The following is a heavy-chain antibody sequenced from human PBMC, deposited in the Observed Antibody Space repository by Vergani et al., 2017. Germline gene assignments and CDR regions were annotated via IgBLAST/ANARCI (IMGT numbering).Heavy chain of an antibody. Sequence: EVQLVESGGGLVKPGGSLRLSCAASGFTFSSYSMNWVRQAPGNGLEWVSSISSSSSYIYYADSVKGRFTISRDNATNSLYRQMNSLRAEDTAVYYCARDDPDSSSWYRDAFDIWGQGTMVTVSS. CDR2: ISSSSSYI. D-gene: IGHD6-13*01. CDR3: ARDDPDSSSWYRDAFDI. V-gene: IGHV3-21*01. CDR1: GFTFSSYS. J-gene: IGHJ3*02.